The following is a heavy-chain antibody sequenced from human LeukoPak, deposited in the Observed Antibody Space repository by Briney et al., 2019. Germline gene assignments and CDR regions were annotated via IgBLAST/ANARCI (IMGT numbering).Heavy chain of an antibody. CDR1: GYTFTSYD. CDR3: ARKNYGSNRWFDP. V-gene: IGHV1-8*01. Sequence: GASVKVSCKASGYTFTSYDINWVRQATGQGLEWMGWMNPNSGNTGYAQKFRGRVTTTRNTSISTAYMELHSLRSEDTAVYYCARKNYGSNRWFDPWGQGTLVTVSS. D-gene: IGHD4/OR15-4a*01. CDR2: MNPNSGNT. J-gene: IGHJ5*02.